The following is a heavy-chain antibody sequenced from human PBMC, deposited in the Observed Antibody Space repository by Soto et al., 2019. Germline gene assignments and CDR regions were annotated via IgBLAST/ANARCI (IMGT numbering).Heavy chain of an antibody. CDR3: AREERDGGSYYFAFDI. V-gene: IGHV1-69*01. CDR2: IIPIFGTA. CDR1: GGTFSSYA. D-gene: IGHD1-26*01. J-gene: IGHJ3*02. Sequence: QVQLVQSGAEVKKPGSSVKVSCKASGGTFSSYAISWVRQAPGQGPEWMGGIIPIFGTANYAQKFQGRVTITADESTSTAYMELSSLRSEDTAVYYCAREERDGGSYYFAFDIWGQGTMVTVSS.